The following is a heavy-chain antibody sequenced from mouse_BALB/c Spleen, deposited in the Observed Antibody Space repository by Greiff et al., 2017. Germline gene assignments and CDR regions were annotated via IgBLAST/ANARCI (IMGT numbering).Heavy chain of an antibody. V-gene: IGHV14-4*02. CDR2: IDPENGDI. D-gene: IGHD4-1*01. Sequence: EVQLQESGAELVRSGASVKLSCTASGFNIKDYYMHWVKQRPEQGLEWIGWIDPENGDIEYAPKFQGKATMTADTSSNTAYLQLSSLTSEDTAVYYCNANPGTGYAMDYWGQGTSVTVSS. CDR3: NANPGTGYAMDY. CDR1: GFNIKDYY. J-gene: IGHJ4*01.